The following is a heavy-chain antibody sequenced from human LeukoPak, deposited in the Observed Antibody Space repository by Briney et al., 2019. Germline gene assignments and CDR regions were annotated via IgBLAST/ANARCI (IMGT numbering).Heavy chain of an antibody. V-gene: IGHV3-53*01. D-gene: IGHD1-26*01. CDR3: ARGSGSFHFDY. J-gene: IGHJ4*02. CDR1: GFIVRSSY. CDR2: IYSGGNT. Sequence: GSLRLSCAASGFIVRSSYVSWVRPAPGKGLEWVPVIYSGGNTYYADSVKGRFTISRDISQNTLYLQMNGLRDEDTAVYYCARGSGSFHFDYWGQGTLVTVSS.